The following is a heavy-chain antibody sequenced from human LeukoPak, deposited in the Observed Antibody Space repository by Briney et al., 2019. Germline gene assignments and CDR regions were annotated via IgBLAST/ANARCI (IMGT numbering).Heavy chain of an antibody. CDR3: ARAGSYGNNWFDP. V-gene: IGHV1-18*01. CDR1: GYTFTSYG. CDR2: ISAYNGNT. D-gene: IGHD5-18*01. J-gene: IGHJ5*02. Sequence: GASVKVSCKASGYTFTSYGISWVRQAPAQGLEWMGWISAYNGNTNYPQKLQGRVTMTTDTSTSTANMELTSLRSDDTAVYYCARAGSYGNNWFDPGGQGPLVTVSS.